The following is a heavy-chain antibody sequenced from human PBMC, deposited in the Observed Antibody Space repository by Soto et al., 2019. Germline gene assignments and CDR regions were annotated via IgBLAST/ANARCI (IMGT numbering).Heavy chain of an antibody. Sequence: EVQLVESGGGLVQPGGSLRLSCAASGFTFSSYWMHWVRQAPGKGLEWVSRMNMDGNRISYVDSVKGRCTISRDNAKNTFYSEKNRAKVEDKAVYYCVRGDGDRSEGHGYLGRHWGQGSLVTVSS. D-gene: IGHD2-21*01. CDR2: MNMDGNRI. CDR1: GFTFSSYW. J-gene: IGHJ4*02. V-gene: IGHV3-74*01. CDR3: VRGDGDRSEGHGYLGRH.